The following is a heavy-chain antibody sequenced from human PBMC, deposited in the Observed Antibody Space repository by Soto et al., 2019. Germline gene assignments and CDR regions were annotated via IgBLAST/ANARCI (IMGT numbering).Heavy chain of an antibody. Sequence: ETLSLTCTVSGDSMTYAYRSSIRFLFGKGLEWVGYIYYSGSTSSNPSLRRRVIMSVDTSKRQFSLQLKSVTAADTAIYYCARTVLGPDILADQFVDYYYYMDVWGQGTTVT. D-gene: IGHD3-9*01. CDR3: ARTVLGPDILADQFVDYYYYMDV. V-gene: IGHV4-59*08. J-gene: IGHJ6*03. CDR1: GDSMTYAY. CDR2: IYYSGST.